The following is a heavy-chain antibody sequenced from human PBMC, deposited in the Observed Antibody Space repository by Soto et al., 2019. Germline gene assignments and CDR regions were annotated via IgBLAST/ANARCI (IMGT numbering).Heavy chain of an antibody. Sequence: QVQLRQSGRELVKTSGTLSLTCAFSGGTVSSTNWWTWVRRPPGQRLEWIGEIYHSGSPTYSPSLRGRATLSVDKSNNQFSLRLRSVTAANPAVYYCATLAPRIVETLLPLPTWGQGIQVTVSS. D-gene: IGHD2-21*01. CDR2: IYHSGSP. CDR3: ATLAPRIVETLLPLPT. J-gene: IGHJ5*02. CDR1: GGTVSSTNW. V-gene: IGHV4-4*02.